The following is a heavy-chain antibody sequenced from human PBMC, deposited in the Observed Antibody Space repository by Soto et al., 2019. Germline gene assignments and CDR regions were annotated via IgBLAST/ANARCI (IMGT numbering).Heavy chain of an antibody. D-gene: IGHD4-17*01. CDR1: GYTFTSYG. CDR2: ISAYNGNT. J-gene: IGHJ6*02. CDR3: ARDASLPYGDYAPYYYDGIDV. V-gene: IGHV1-18*01. Sequence: QVQLVQSGAEVKKPGASVKVSCKASGYTFTSYGISWVRQAPGQGLEWMGWISAYNGNTNYAQNLQGRVTMTTDTSTSTAYMELRSLRSDDTAVYYCARDASLPYGDYAPYYYDGIDVWGQGTTVTVSS.